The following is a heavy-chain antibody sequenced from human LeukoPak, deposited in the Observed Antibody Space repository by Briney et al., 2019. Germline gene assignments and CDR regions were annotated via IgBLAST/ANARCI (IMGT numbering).Heavy chain of an antibody. CDR1: GFTFSRDS. V-gene: IGHV4-34*01. Sequence: GSLRLSCAASGFTFSRDSMNWVRQAPGKGLEWIGEINHSGSTNYNPSLKSRVTISLDTSKTQFSLKLSSLTAADTAVYYCARRKAIPAAFDIWGQGTMVTVSS. J-gene: IGHJ3*02. CDR2: INHSGST. CDR3: ARRKAIPAAFDI.